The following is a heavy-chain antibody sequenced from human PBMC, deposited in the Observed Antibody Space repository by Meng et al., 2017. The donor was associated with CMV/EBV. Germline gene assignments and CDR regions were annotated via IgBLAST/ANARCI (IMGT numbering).Heavy chain of an antibody. CDR2: FSYDGGTE. CDR3: ARDPDRSPKSYSSTWYGGDY. V-gene: IGHV3-30*04. J-gene: IGHJ4*02. CDR1: GFTFSAYA. Sequence: GGSLRLSCAASGFTFSAYAMHWVRQAPGKGLEWVAAFSYDGGTEYYADSVKGRFTISRDNSKNTLYLQMNSLRTEDTAVYYCARDPDRSPKSYSSTWYGGDYWGQGTLVTVSS. D-gene: IGHD6-13*01.